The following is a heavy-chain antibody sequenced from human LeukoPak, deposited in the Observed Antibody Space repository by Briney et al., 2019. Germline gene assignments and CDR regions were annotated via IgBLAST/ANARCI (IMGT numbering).Heavy chain of an antibody. Sequence: PSETLSLTCTVSGGSISSGGYYWSWIRQHPGKGLEWIGYIYYSGSTYYDPSLKSRVTISVDTSKNQFSLKLSSVTAADTAVYYCARQAAGKGDLDYWGQGTLVTVSS. CDR2: IYYSGST. CDR1: GGSISSGGYY. CDR3: ARQAAGKGDLDY. J-gene: IGHJ4*02. V-gene: IGHV4-31*03. D-gene: IGHD6-13*01.